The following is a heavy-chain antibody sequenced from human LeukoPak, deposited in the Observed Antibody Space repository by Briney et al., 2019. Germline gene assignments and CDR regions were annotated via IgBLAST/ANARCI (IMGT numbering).Heavy chain of an antibody. J-gene: IGHJ4*02. V-gene: IGHV3-23*01. CDR2: LSARGDST. CDR3: AKRDCSDNNCYFVN. CDR1: GFTLSSYG. D-gene: IGHD1-20*01. Sequence: AGGSLRLSCAASGFTLSSYGMSWVRQAPAKGLEWVSTLSARGDSTYYVDSVKGRLTISRDNSKNTLYLQMDSLRAEDTAVYFCAKRDCSDNNCYFVNWGQGTLVTVSS.